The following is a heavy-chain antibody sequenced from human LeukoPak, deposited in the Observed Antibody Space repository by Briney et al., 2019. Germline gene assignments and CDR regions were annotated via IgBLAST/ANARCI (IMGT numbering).Heavy chain of an antibody. Sequence: PGGSLRLSCAASGFTFSDYYMSWIRQAPGKGLEWVSYISSSGNTIYYADSVKGRFTISRDNAKNSLYLQMNSLSAEDTAVYYCARELDVVVVAATPDYGMDVWGQGTTVTVSS. CDR3: ARELDVVVVAATPDYGMDV. CDR1: GFTFSDYY. CDR2: ISSSGNTI. D-gene: IGHD2-15*01. J-gene: IGHJ6*02. V-gene: IGHV3-11*01.